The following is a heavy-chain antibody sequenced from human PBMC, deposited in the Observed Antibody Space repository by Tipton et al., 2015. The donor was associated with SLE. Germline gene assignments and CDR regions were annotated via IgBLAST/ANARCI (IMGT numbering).Heavy chain of an antibody. CDR2: INHSGST. CDR3: AKGFIKMVRGVMAFDI. J-gene: IGHJ3*02. D-gene: IGHD3-10*01. Sequence: TLSLTCAVYGGSFSGYYWSCIHQPPGQGLEWIGEINHSGSTKYNPSLKSRVTISVDTSKNQFSLKLSSVTAADTAVYYCAKGFIKMVRGVMAFDILGQGTMVTVSS. V-gene: IGHV4-34*01. CDR1: GGSFSGYY.